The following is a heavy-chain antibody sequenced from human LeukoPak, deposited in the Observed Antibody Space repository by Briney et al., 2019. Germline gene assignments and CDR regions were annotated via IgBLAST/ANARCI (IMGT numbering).Heavy chain of an antibody. Sequence: GGSLRLSCAASGFTFSYYSMNWVRQAPGKGLEWISYSNTDGTISYADSVKSRFTISRDNAENSLYLQMNSLRDEDTAVYFCVRDRDYAFDFWGQGTMVTVSS. V-gene: IGHV3-48*02. CDR3: VRDRDYAFDF. CDR2: SNTDGTI. J-gene: IGHJ3*01. CDR1: GFTFSYYS.